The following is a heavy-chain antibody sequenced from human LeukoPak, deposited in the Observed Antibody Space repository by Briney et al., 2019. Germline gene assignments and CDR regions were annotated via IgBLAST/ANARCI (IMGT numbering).Heavy chain of an antibody. CDR1: GGSISSYY. J-gene: IGHJ5*02. V-gene: IGHV4-59*12. D-gene: IGHD6-6*01. Sequence: SETLSLTCTVSGGSISSYYWSWIRQPPGKGLEWIGYIYYSGNTNYNPSLKSRVTISVDTSKNQFSLKLSSVTAADTAVYYCARGRGVYSSSSVCWFDPWGQGTLVTVSS. CDR3: ARGRGVYSSSSVCWFDP. CDR2: IYYSGNT.